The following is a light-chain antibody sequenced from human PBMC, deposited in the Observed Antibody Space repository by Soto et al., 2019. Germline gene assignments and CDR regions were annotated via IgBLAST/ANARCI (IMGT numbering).Light chain of an antibody. CDR3: QQYNTYPWT. J-gene: IGKJ1*01. CDR2: DAS. CDR1: QSISSW. V-gene: IGKV1-5*01. Sequence: DIQMTQSPATLSASVGDRVTITCRASQSISSWLAWYQQKPGKVPKLLIDDASSLESGVPSRFSGNGSGTEFTLTISSLQPDDFATYYCQQYNTYPWTFGQGIKVEIK.